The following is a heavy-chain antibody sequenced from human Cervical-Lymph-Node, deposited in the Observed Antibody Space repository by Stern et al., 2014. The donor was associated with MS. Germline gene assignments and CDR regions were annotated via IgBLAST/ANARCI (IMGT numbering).Heavy chain of an antibody. J-gene: IGHJ3*02. V-gene: IGHV1-18*01. CDR1: GDTFTSCG. CDR3: ARGLLGSENAFDI. D-gene: IGHD2-15*01. CDR2: ISAYNGNT. Sequence: VQLVESGAEVKKPGASVTVSCKASGDTFTSCGISLVRQATGQGLEWMGWISAYNGNTNYAQKLQGRVTMTTDTSTSTAYMELRSLRSDDTAVYYCARGLLGSENAFDIWGQGTMVTVSS.